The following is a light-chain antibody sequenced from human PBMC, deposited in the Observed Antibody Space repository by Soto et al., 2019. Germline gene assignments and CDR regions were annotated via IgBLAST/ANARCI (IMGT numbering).Light chain of an antibody. V-gene: IGLV1-51*01. CDR1: NSNIGSYF. CDR2: DNT. J-gene: IGLJ1*01. Sequence: QSVLTQPPSVSAAPGQKITISCSGSNSNIGSYFVSWYQQFPGTAPKLLIYDNTDRPSGLPVRFSGSSSGTSATLAITGPQSGDEADYYRGSCDSSLTAYVFGTGTKVTVL. CDR3: GSCDSSLTAYV.